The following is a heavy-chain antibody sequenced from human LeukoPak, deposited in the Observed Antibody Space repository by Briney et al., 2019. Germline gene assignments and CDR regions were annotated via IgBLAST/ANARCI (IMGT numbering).Heavy chain of an antibody. CDR1: GFTFSSYA. CDR3: EIYYYDSGFPLVLDY. V-gene: IGHV3-23*01. J-gene: IGHJ4*02. D-gene: IGHD3-22*01. CDR2: ISGSGGST. Sequence: PGGSLRLSCAASGFTFSSYAMSWVRQAPGKGLEWVSAISGSGGSTYYADSVKGRFTISRDNSKNTLYLQMNSLRAEDTAVYYCEIYYYDSGFPLVLDYWGQGTLVTVSS.